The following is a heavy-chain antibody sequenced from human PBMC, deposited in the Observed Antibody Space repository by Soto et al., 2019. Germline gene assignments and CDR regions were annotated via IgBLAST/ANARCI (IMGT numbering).Heavy chain of an antibody. D-gene: IGHD5-12*01. CDR3: ARVGEMATFDD. Sequence: ASETLSLTCTVSGGSVSSGSYYWSWIRQPPGKGLEWIGYIYYSGSTNYNPSLKSRVTISVDTSKNQFSLKLSSVTAADTAVYYCARVGEMATFDDSGQGTLVTVSS. CDR2: IYYSGST. J-gene: IGHJ4*02. V-gene: IGHV4-61*01. CDR1: GGSVSSGSYY.